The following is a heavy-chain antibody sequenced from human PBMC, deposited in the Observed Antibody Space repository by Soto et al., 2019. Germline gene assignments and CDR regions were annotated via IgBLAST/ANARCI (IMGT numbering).Heavy chain of an antibody. V-gene: IGHV3-33*01. J-gene: IGHJ1*01. CDR2: IWYDGSNK. CDR3: ARDQGAYAEYFQH. Sequence: QEQLVESGGGVVQPGRSLRLSCAASGFTFSSYGMHWVRQAPGKGLEWVALIWYDGSNKHYGDSVKGRFTISRDNSKNTLYLKMNSLRAEDTAVYYCARDQGAYAEYFQHWGQGTLVTVSS. D-gene: IGHD1-26*01. CDR1: GFTFSSYG.